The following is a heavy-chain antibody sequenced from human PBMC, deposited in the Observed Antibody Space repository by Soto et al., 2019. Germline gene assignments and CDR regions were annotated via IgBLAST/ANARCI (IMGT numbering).Heavy chain of an antibody. CDR3: ARVGYCSGGSCYRSGAFDI. D-gene: IGHD2-15*01. CDR2: IWYDGSNK. Sequence: GGSLRLSCAASGFTFSSYGMHWVRQAPGKGLEWVAVIWYDGSNKYYADSVKGRFTISRDNSKNTLYLQMNSLRAEDTAVYYCARVGYCSGGSCYRSGAFDIWGQGTMVTVSS. CDR1: GFTFSSYG. V-gene: IGHV3-33*01. J-gene: IGHJ3*02.